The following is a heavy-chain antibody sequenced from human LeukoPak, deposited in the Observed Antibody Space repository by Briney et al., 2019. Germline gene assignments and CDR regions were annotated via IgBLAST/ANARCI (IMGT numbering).Heavy chain of an antibody. Sequence: GGSLRLSCAASGSTFSSYSMNWVRQAPGKGLEWVSSISSSSSYIYYADSVKGRFTISRDNAKNSLYLQMNSLRAEDTAVYYCARDSGYYDSSGYLDYWGQGTLVTVSS. CDR3: ARDSGYYDSSGYLDY. J-gene: IGHJ4*02. D-gene: IGHD3-22*01. CDR1: GSTFSSYS. CDR2: ISSSSSYI. V-gene: IGHV3-21*01.